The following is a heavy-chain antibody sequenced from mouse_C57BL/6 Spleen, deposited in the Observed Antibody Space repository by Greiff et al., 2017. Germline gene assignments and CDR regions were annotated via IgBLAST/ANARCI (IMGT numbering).Heavy chain of an antibody. D-gene: IGHD2-3*01. Sequence: VQLQQPGAELVKPGASVKLSCKASGYTFTSYWMHWVKQRPGQGLEWIGMIHPNSGNTNYNEKFKSKATLTVDKSSSTAYMQLSSLTSEDSAVYYCARSYDGYDYWGQGTTLTVSS. J-gene: IGHJ2*01. CDR3: ARSYDGYDY. CDR1: GYTFTSYW. CDR2: IHPNSGNT. V-gene: IGHV1-64*01.